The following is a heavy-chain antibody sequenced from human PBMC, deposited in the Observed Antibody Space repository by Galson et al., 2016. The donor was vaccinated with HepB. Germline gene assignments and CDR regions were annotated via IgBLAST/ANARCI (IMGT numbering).Heavy chain of an antibody. Sequence: SETLSLTCNVSGGSMKSYYWNWIRQAPGKGLEWIGYISDTGSNLYNPSLKSRAFMSMDTSKKQVSLKVTSVTTADTAMYYCAREGAYDVSTGYYDYYGMDVWGQGTTVTVAS. CDR3: AREGAYDVSTGYYDYYGMDV. CDR1: GGSMKSYY. CDR2: ISDTGSN. D-gene: IGHD3-9*01. J-gene: IGHJ6*02. V-gene: IGHV4-59*01.